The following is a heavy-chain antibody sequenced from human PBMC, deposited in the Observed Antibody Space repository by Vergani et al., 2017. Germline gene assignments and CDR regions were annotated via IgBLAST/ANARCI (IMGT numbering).Heavy chain of an antibody. Sequence: EVQLLESGGGLVQPGGSLRLSCEASGFSFPGYAMSWVRQAPGKGLEWVSSGSGSSATPYSADSVKGRFIISRDNSKNTLHLQMNSLRADDTAVYYCTKGSRGYTGYFFDYWGQGTLATVSS. CDR2: GSGSSATP. CDR1: GFSFPGYA. J-gene: IGHJ4*02. V-gene: IGHV3-23*01. CDR3: TKGSRGYTGYFFDY. D-gene: IGHD5-12*01.